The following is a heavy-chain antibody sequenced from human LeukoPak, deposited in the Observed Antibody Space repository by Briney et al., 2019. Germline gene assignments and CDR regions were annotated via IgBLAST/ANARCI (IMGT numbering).Heavy chain of an antibody. CDR2: TYYKSKWYN. CDR3: ARGGQGDGYSADEAFDI. V-gene: IGHV6-1*01. D-gene: IGHD5-18*01. CDR1: GDSVSSNSS. J-gene: IGHJ3*02. Sequence: PSQTLSLTCAISGDSVSSNSSWNWIRQSPSRGIEWLGRTYYKSKWYNDYVVSVKSRININPDTSKNQFSLQLNSVTPEDTAVYYCARGGQGDGYSADEAFDIWGQGTMVTVS.